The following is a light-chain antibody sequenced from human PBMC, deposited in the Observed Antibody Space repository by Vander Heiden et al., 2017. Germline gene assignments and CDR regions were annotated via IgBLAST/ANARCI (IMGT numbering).Light chain of an antibody. CDR1: QWISSY. V-gene: IGKV1-9*01. CDR3: QQLNSYPLT. CDR2: AAS. J-gene: IGKJ4*01. Sequence: DIQLTQSPSFLSASVGDRVAITCRASQWISSYLAWYQQKPWKAPKLLIYAASTLQSGVPSRFSGSGSGTEFTLTISSLQPEDFAIYYCQQLNSYPLTCGGGTKVEIK.